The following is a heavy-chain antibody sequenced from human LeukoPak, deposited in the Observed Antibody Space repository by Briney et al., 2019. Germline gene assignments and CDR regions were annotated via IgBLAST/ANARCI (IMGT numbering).Heavy chain of an antibody. CDR1: GFTFSSYW. D-gene: IGHD3-10*01. CDR2: IKQDGSEK. J-gene: IGHJ4*02. CDR3: ARAVSEGQLWFGELLSDAGGKTVSRYYFDY. V-gene: IGHV3-7*03. Sequence: PGGSLRLSCAASGFTFSSYWMSWVRQAPGKGLEWVANIKQDGSEKYYVDSVKGRFTISRDNAKNSLYLQMNSLRAEDTAVYYCARAVSEGQLWFGELLSDAGGKTVSRYYFDYWGQGTLVTVSS.